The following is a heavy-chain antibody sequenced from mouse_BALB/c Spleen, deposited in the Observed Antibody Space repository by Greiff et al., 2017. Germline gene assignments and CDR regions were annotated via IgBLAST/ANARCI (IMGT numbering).Heavy chain of an antibody. Sequence: EVMLVESGGGLVQPGGSMKLSCVASGFTFSSYWMSWVRQSPEKGLEWVAEIRLKSDNYATHYAESVKGKFTISRDDSKSRLYLQMNSLRAEDTGIYYCTADSWFAYWGQGTLVTVSA. V-gene: IGHV6-6*02. CDR3: TADSWFAY. CDR1: GFTFSSYW. CDR2: IRLKSDNYAT. J-gene: IGHJ3*01.